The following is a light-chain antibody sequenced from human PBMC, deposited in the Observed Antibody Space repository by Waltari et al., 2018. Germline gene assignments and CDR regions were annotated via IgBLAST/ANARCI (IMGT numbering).Light chain of an antibody. CDR1: SSNSAIHT. J-gene: IGLJ3*02. CDR3: AGWDDSLNGV. CDR2: RDN. V-gene: IGLV1-44*01. Sequence: QSVLTQPPSASGTPGQRVIISCSGSSSNSAIHTVTRYKHLPATAPQLLIYRDNQRPSGVPDRFSGSKSGTSASLAITDLQSEDEADYYCAGWDDSLNGVFGGGTKLTVL.